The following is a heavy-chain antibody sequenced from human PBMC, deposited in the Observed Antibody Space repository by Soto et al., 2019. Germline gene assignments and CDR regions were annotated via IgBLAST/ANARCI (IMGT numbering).Heavy chain of an antibody. D-gene: IGHD3-3*01. V-gene: IGHV3-23*01. CDR3: AKGGNTLFGVVHD. Sequence: GGSLRLSCAASGFTISSYSMNWVRQAPGKGLEWVSTISGSGGSTYYADSVKGRFTISREKSKSTLYLQMKSLRAADTAVYYCAKGGNTLFGVVHDWAQGT. J-gene: IGHJ4*02. CDR1: GFTISSYS. CDR2: ISGSGGST.